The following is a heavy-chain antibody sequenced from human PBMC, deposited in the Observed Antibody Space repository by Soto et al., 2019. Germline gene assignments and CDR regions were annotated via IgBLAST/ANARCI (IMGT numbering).Heavy chain of an antibody. Sequence: ASVKVSCKASGYTFTSYDINWVRQATGQGLEWMGGMNPNSGKTGYAQKFQGRVTMTGDNSISTAYMELSSLRAEDTAVYYCARADYYDSSGYALFDYWGQGTLVTVSS. CDR3: ARADYYDSSGYALFDY. CDR2: MNPNSGKT. CDR1: GYTFTSYD. J-gene: IGHJ4*02. D-gene: IGHD3-22*01. V-gene: IGHV1-8*01.